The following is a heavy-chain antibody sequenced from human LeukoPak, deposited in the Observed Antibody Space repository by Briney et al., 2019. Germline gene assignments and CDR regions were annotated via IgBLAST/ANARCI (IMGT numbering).Heavy chain of an antibody. J-gene: IGHJ4*02. V-gene: IGHV3-30*18. D-gene: IGHD5-12*01. CDR3: AKDQGYDTGYFDY. CDR2: ISYDGTNK. Sequence: GLSLRLSCPLSGFTFSNYGMQWVRQPPGTGLEWVAFISYDGTNKYYADSVKGRVTISRDNSKRTLYLQINSLRTEDSAVYYCAKDQGYDTGYFDYWGQGSLVTVSS. CDR1: GFTFSNYG.